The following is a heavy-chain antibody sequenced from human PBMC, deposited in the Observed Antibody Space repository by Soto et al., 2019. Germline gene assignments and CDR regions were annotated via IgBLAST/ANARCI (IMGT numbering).Heavy chain of an antibody. CDR1: GGTFSSYA. CDR2: IIPIFGTA. CDR3: ARVGGDSSGYYSSSWFDP. J-gene: IGHJ5*02. Sequence: QVQLVQSGAEVKKPGSSVKVSCKASGGTFSSYAISWVRQAPGQGLEWMGGIIPIFGTANYAQKFQGRVTITSDESTSTACMELSSLRSEDTAVYFCARVGGDSSGYYSSSWFDPWGQGNMVTVSS. D-gene: IGHD3-22*01. V-gene: IGHV1-69*01.